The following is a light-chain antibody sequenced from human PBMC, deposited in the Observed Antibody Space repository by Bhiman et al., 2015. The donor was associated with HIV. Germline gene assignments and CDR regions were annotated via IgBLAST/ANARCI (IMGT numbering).Light chain of an antibody. CDR1: SSDIGGYDY. CDR2: DVS. CDR3: SSYTGSSTFV. Sequence: QSALTQPASVSGSPGQSITISCTGTSSDIGGYDYVSWYQQHPGKAPKLMIYDVSQRPSGVSYRFSGSRSGDTASLTISGLQAEDEAHYYCSSYTGSSTFVFGGGTKLTVL. J-gene: IGLJ2*01. V-gene: IGLV2-14*03.